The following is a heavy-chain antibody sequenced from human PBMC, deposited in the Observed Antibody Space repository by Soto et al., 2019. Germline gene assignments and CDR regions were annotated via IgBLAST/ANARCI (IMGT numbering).Heavy chain of an antibody. CDR2: ISAYNRNT. Sequence: QVQLVQSGAEVKKPGASVKVSCKASGYTFASYAISWRRQAPGQGLEWMGWISAYNRNTKHAQTLQGRVTMTTDTSTSTAYMELRSLRFDDKAVYYCARDPPPPDYWGQGTLVTVSS. V-gene: IGHV1-18*01. CDR1: GYTFASYA. J-gene: IGHJ4*02. CDR3: ARDPPPPDY.